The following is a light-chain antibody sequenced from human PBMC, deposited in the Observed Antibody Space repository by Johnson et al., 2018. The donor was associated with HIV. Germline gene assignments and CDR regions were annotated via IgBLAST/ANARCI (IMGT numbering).Light chain of an antibody. Sequence: QSVLTQPPSVSAAPGQKVTISCSGSSSNIGNNYVSWYQQLPGTAPKLLIYENNKRPSGIPDRFSGSKSGTSATLGITGLQTGDEAVSYCGTWDSSLRVGFFGTGTKVTVL. CDR2: ENN. CDR3: GTWDSSLRVGF. CDR1: SSNIGNNY. J-gene: IGLJ1*01. V-gene: IGLV1-51*02.